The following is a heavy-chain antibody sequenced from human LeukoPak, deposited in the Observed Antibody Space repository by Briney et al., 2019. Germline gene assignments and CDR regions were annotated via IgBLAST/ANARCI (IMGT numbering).Heavy chain of an antibody. V-gene: IGHV4-59*11. Sequence: SETLSLTCTVSGGSISSHYWSWIRQPPGKGLGWIGYIYYSGSTNYNPSLKSRVTISVDTSKNQFSLKLSSVTAADTAVYYCARAGSGYSPVDYWGQGTLVTVSS. CDR2: IYYSGST. CDR3: ARAGSGYSPVDY. CDR1: GGSISSHY. D-gene: IGHD3-22*01. J-gene: IGHJ4*02.